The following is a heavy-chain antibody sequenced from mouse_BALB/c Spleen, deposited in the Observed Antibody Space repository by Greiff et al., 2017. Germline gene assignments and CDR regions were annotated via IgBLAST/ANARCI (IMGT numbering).Heavy chain of an antibody. D-gene: IGHD2-12*01. CDR2: ISDGGSYT. V-gene: IGHV5-4*02. J-gene: IGHJ2*01. Sequence: EVHLVESGGGLVKPGGSLKLSCAASGFTFSDYYMYWVRQTPEKRLEWVATISDGGSYTYYPDSVKGRFTISRDNAKNNLYLQMSSLKSEDTAMYYCARGYHLDYWGQGTTLTVSS. CDR1: GFTFSDYY. CDR3: ARGYHLDY.